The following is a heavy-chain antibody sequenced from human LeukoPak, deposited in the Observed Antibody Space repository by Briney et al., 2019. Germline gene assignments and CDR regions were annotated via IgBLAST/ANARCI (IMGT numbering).Heavy chain of an antibody. CDR1: GYRFTSYW. J-gene: IGHJ4*02. V-gene: IGHV5-51*01. D-gene: IGHD3-3*01. CDR2: IYPGDSDT. Sequence: GESLKISCKGSGYRFTSYWLGWVRQMPGKGLEWMGIIYPGDSDTRYSPSFQGQVTISADKSISTAYLQWSSLKASDTAMYYCARLVYDFWSGYHAYGYYFDYWGQGTLVTVSS. CDR3: ARLVYDFWSGYHAYGYYFDY.